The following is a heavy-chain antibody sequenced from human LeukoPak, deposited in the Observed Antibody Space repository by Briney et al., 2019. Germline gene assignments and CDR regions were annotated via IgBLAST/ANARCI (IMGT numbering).Heavy chain of an antibody. D-gene: IGHD6-13*01. CDR1: GFTFSSYA. CDR3: AKGLFVAAAGTPDY. J-gene: IGHJ4*02. CDR2: ISGSGGST. Sequence: GGSLRLSCAASGFTFSSYAMSWVRQAPGKGLEWVSAISGSGGSTYYADSVKGRFTISRDNSKNTLYPQMNSLRAEDTAVYYCAKGLFVAAAGTPDYWGQGTLVTVSS. V-gene: IGHV3-23*01.